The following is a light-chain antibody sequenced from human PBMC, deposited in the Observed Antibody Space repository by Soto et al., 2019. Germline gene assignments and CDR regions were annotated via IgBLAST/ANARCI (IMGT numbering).Light chain of an antibody. V-gene: IGLV1-47*01. CDR1: SSNIGNNH. CDR3: AAWDDSLKGYV. CDR2: ETN. Sequence: QSVLTQPPSASGTPGQRVTISCSGSSSNIGNNHVYWYQQLAGTAPKLLMSETNQRPSGVPNRFTASKYGSSASLAISGLRSEDEAAYYCAAWDDSLKGYVFGTGTKLTVL. J-gene: IGLJ1*01.